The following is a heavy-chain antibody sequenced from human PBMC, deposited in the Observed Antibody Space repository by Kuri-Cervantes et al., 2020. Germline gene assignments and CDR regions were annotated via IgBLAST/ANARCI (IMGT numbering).Heavy chain of an antibody. D-gene: IGHD3-9*01. J-gene: IGHJ6*02. CDR1: GSTFSSYA. CDR3: AREGYVLRYFDWFKINYYYYGMDV. Sequence: GGSLRLSCAPSGSTFSSYAMHWVRQAPGKGLEWVAVISYDGNNKYYADSVKGRFTISRDNSKNTLYLQMNSLRAEDTAVYYCAREGYVLRYFDWFKINYYYYGMDVWGQGTTVTVSS. CDR2: ISYDGNNK. V-gene: IGHV3-30-3*01.